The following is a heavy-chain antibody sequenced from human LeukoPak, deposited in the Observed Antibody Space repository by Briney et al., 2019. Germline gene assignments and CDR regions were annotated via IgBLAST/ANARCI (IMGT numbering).Heavy chain of an antibody. D-gene: IGHD3-22*01. J-gene: IGHJ3*02. CDR2: INPNSGDT. Sequence: GASVKVSCKTSGYTFTGYYIHWVRQAPGQGLEGMGWINPNSGDTNYAQKFQGRVSMTGDTSISTAYMELSRLRSDDTAVYYCARTLVVINDAFDIWGQGTMVTVSS. V-gene: IGHV1-2*02. CDR3: ARTLVVINDAFDI. CDR1: GYTFTGYY.